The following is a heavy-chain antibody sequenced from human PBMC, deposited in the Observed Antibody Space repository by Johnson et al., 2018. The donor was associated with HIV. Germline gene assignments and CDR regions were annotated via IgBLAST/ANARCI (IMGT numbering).Heavy chain of an antibody. CDR2: ISYDGSNK. V-gene: IGHV3-30-3*01. CDR3: ARDLYYYDSSGDSFDI. Sequence: QVQLVESGGGVVQPGRSLRLSCAASGFTFSSYSMHWVRQAPGKGLEWVAVISYDGSNKYYADSVKCRFTISRDNSKNTLYLQMNSLRAEDTAVYYCARDLYYYDSSGDSFDIWGQGTMVTVSS. J-gene: IGHJ3*02. CDR1: GFTFSSYS. D-gene: IGHD3-22*01.